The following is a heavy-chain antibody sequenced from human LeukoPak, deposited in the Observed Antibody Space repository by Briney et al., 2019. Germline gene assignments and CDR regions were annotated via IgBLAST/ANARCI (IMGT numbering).Heavy chain of an antibody. CDR1: GGSISSGDYY. Sequence: SETLSLTCTVSGGSISSGDYYWSWIRQPPGKGLEWIGYIYYSGSTYYNPSLKSRVTISVDTSKNQFSLKLSSVTAADTAVYYCARHTAQNWNFPPGDYWGQGTLVTVSS. CDR3: ARHTAQNWNFPPGDY. D-gene: IGHD1-7*01. V-gene: IGHV4-30-4*08. J-gene: IGHJ4*02. CDR2: IYYSGST.